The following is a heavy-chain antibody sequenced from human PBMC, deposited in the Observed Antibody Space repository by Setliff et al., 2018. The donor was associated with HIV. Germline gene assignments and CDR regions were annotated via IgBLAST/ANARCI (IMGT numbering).Heavy chain of an antibody. CDR2: IIPIFGTA. V-gene: IGHV1-69*06. Sequence: ASVKVSCKASGGTFSSYAISWVRQAPGQGLEWMGRIIPIFGTANYAQKFQGRVTITADKSTSTAYMELSSLRSEDTAVYYCARRVTLVRGGRGDIWGQGTMVTVSS. D-gene: IGHD3-10*01. CDR1: GGTFSSYA. J-gene: IGHJ3*02. CDR3: ARRVTLVRGGRGDI.